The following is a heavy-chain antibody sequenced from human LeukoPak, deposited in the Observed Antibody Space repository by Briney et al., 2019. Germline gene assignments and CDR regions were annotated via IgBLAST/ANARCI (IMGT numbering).Heavy chain of an antibody. Sequence: SETLSHTCTVSGGSISSSSYYWGWIRQPPGKGLEWIGSIYYSGSTYYTPSLKSRVTISVDTSKNQFSLKLSSVTAADTAVYYCARVRHYYDSGTYFYYYMDVWGKGTTVTVSS. CDR1: GGSISSSSYY. CDR3: ARVRHYYDSGTYFYYYMDV. J-gene: IGHJ6*03. CDR2: IYYSGST. D-gene: IGHD3-10*01. V-gene: IGHV4-39*01.